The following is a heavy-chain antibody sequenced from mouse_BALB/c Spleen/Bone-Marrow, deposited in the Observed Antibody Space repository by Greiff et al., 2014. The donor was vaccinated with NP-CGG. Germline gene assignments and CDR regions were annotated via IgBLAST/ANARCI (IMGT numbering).Heavy chain of an antibody. Sequence: QVQLKQSGAELAKPGASVKMSCKASGYTFTSYWMHWVKQRPGQGLEWIGYINPSTGYTEYNQKFKDKATLTADKSSRTAYMHXXXXTSEDSAVYYCARYGNYVFAYWGQGTLVTVSA. J-gene: IGHJ3*01. D-gene: IGHD2-1*01. CDR1: GYTFTSYW. CDR2: INPSTGYT. CDR3: ARYGNYVFAY. V-gene: IGHV1-7*01.